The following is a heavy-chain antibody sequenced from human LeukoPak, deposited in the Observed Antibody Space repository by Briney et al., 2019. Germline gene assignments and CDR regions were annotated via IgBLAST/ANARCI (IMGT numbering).Heavy chain of an antibody. CDR1: GGSFSGYY. V-gene: IGHV4-34*01. CDR3: AALRRDYYYYYGRDV. Sequence: PSETLSLTCAVYGGSFSGYYWSWIRQPPGEGLEWIGEINHSGSTNYNPSLKSRVTISVDKSKNQFSLKLSSVTAWDTAVYYCAALRRDYYYYYGRDVWGQGTTVTVSS. CDR2: INHSGST. J-gene: IGHJ6*02.